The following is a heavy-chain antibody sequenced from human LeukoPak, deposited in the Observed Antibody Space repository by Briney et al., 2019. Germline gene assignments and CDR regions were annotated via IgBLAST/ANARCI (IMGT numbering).Heavy chain of an antibody. J-gene: IGHJ4*02. CDR2: IKHDGSET. CDR1: GFTFDDYA. CDR3: ARGDDYGDYKHDYFDY. Sequence: GGSLRLSCAASGFTFDDYAMHWVRQAPGKGLECVANIKHDGSETFYVDSVKGRFTISRDNAKNSLYVQMNSLRAEDTAVYYCARGDDYGDYKHDYFDYWGQGTLVTVSS. D-gene: IGHD4-17*01. V-gene: IGHV3-7*01.